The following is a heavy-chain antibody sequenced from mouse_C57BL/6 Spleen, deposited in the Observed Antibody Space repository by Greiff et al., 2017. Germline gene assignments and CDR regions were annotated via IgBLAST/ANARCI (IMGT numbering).Heavy chain of an antibody. J-gene: IGHJ4*01. CDR3: SHGYDGYYAMDY. CDR2: IYPGNSDT. D-gene: IGHD2-2*01. V-gene: IGHV1-5*01. CDR1: GYTFTSYW. Sequence: VQLQQSGTVLARPGASVKMSCKTSGYTFTSYWMHWVKQSPGQGLEWIGAIYPGNSDTSYNQKFKGKAKLTAVTSASTAYMELSSLTNEDSAVYYCSHGYDGYYAMDYWGQGPSVTVSS.